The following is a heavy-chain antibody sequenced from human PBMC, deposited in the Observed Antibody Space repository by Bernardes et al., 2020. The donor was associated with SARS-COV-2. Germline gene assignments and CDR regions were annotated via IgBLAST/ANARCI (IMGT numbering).Heavy chain of an antibody. CDR2: ISASGDIT. Sequence: GGSLRLSCAASGFTFNKYAMSWVRQAPGMALQWVSAISASGDITYYADSVKGRFTISRDNSKNTLFLQMNSLGAEDTAVYYCAKDLRGTTTQGFVIRDAFDVWGQGTMVTIS. J-gene: IGHJ3*01. D-gene: IGHD1-7*01. CDR1: GFTFNKYA. V-gene: IGHV3-23*01. CDR3: AKDLRGTTTQGFVIRDAFDV.